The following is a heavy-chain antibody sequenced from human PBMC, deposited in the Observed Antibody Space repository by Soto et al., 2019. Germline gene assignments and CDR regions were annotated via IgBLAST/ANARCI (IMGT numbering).Heavy chain of an antibody. Sequence: SETLSLTCSVSGDKISNSGFYWAWIRQKKGEGLEWIGSIYHTGNAYYNQSLKSRVNIFVDTSKNQFSLRLSSVTAADTAVYYCARLIVYCVSTNCHGYYGLDVSAQATTVTV. J-gene: IGHJ6*02. CDR2: IYHTGNA. CDR3: ARLIVYCVSTNCHGYYGLDV. CDR1: GDKISNSGFY. D-gene: IGHD2-2*01. V-gene: IGHV4-39*01.